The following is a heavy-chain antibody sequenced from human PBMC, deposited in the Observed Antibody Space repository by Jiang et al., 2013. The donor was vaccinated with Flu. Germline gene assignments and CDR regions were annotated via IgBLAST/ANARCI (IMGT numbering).Heavy chain of an antibody. CDR2: IYYTGST. CDR1: GGSINSGDYY. D-gene: IGHD3-10*01. J-gene: IGHJ6*02. CDR3: AGQRKGNYGMDV. Sequence: PGLVKPSQTLSLTCTVSGGSINSGDYYWSWIRQSPEKGLEWVGYIYYTGSTYYNPSLESRLTFSLDTSKNQFSLKMTSVTAADTAIYFCAGQRKGNYGMDVWGQGATVTVS. V-gene: IGHV4-30-4*01.